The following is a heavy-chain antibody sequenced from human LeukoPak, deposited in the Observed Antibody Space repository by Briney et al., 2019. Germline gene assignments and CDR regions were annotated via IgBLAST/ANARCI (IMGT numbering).Heavy chain of an antibody. CDR1: GYTFTGYY. CDR2: INPNSGGT. CDR3: ARESLGSYKTVVIVARGHDAFDM. Sequence: ASVKVSCKASGYTFTGYYMHWVRQAPGQGLEWMGWINPNSGGTNYAQKFQGRVAMTRDTSISTAYMELSRLRSGDTAVYYCARESLGSYKTVVIVARGHDAFDMWGQGTMVTVSS. J-gene: IGHJ3*02. D-gene: IGHD3-22*01. V-gene: IGHV1-2*02.